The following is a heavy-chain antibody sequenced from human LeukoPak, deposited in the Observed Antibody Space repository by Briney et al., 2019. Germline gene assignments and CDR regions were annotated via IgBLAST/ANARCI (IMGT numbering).Heavy chain of an antibody. Sequence: ASVKVTCKASGYTFTSYDINWVRQATGQGLEWMGWMNPNSGNTGYAQKFQGRVTMTRNTSISTAYMELSSLRSEDTAVYYCARGPARLLTGAGPYNWFDPWGQGTLVTVSS. J-gene: IGHJ5*02. D-gene: IGHD3-9*01. CDR2: MNPNSGNT. V-gene: IGHV1-8*01. CDR3: ARGPARLLTGAGPYNWFDP. CDR1: GYTFTSYD.